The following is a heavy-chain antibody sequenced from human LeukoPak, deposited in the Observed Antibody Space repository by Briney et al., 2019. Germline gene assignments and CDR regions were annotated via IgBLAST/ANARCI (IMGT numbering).Heavy chain of an antibody. Sequence: GGSLRLSCAASGFTFSTYWMHWVRHAPGKGLVWVSRIKSDGSTNYADSVKGRFTISRDNAKNTVSLQMNSLRPEDTGVYYCARAPSEIGGYYPEYFRHWGQGTLVTVSS. CDR3: ARAPSEIGGYYPEYFRH. CDR2: IKSDGST. J-gene: IGHJ1*01. D-gene: IGHD3-22*01. CDR1: GFTFSTYW. V-gene: IGHV3-74*01.